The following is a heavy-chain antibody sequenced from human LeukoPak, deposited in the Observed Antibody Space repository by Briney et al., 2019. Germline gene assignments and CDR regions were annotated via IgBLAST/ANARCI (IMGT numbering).Heavy chain of an antibody. CDR3: ARDKFGAAGSLFDY. CDR2: INSDGSST. V-gene: IGHV3-74*01. Sequence: PGGSLRLSCVASGFTFSNYWMHWVRQAPGKGLVWVSYINSDGSSTSYADSVKGRFTISRDNAKNTLYLQMNSLRAEDTAVYYCARDKFGAAGSLFDYGGQGTLVTVSS. CDR1: GFTFSNYW. D-gene: IGHD1-26*01. J-gene: IGHJ4*02.